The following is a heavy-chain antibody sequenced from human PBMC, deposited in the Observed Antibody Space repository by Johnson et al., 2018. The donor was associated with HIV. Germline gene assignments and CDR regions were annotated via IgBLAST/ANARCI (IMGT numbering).Heavy chain of an antibody. Sequence: VQLVESGGGLVQPGGSLRLSCAASGFTFSSYAMSWVRQAPGKGLEWVSAISGSGSTIYYSDSVKGRFTISRDNAKNSLYLQMNSLRAEDTALYYCAKDGTIEYAFDIWGQGTMVTVSS. CDR2: ISGSGSTI. V-gene: IGHV3-23*04. D-gene: IGHD3-3*01. CDR3: AKDGTIEYAFDI. J-gene: IGHJ3*02. CDR1: GFTFSSYA.